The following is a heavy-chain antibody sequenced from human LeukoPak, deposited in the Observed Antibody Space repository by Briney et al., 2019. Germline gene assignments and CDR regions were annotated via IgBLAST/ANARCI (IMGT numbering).Heavy chain of an antibody. CDR2: ISGSGGST. CDR3: AKAAYYDFWSGYY. J-gene: IGHJ4*02. V-gene: IGHV3-23*01. Sequence: PGGSLRPSCAASGFTVSSNYMSWVRQAPGKGLEWVSAISGSGGSTYYADSVKGRFTISRDNSKNTLYLQMNSLRAEDTAVYYCAKAAYYDFWSGYYWGQGTLVTVSS. D-gene: IGHD3-3*01. CDR1: GFTVSSNY.